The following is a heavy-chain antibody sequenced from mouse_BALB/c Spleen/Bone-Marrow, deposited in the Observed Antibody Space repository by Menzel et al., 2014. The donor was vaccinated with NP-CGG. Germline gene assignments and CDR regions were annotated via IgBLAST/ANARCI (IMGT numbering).Heavy chain of an antibody. Sequence: EVQLQQSGTVLARPGASVKMSCKASGYTFTSYWMHWVKQRPGQGLEWIGTIYPGNSDTTYNQKFKGKAKLTAVTSTSTAYMELSSLINEDSAVYYCTTLARNYFDYWGQGTTLTVSS. J-gene: IGHJ2*01. V-gene: IGHV1-5*01. CDR3: TTLARNYFDY. CDR1: GYTFTSYW. CDR2: IYPGNSDT.